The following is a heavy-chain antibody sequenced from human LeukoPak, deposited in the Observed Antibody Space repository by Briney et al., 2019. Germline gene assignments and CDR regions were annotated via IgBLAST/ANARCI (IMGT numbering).Heavy chain of an antibody. V-gene: IGHV6-1*01. J-gene: IGHJ5*02. CDR2: TYYRSKWYN. CDR1: GDSVSSNSAA. D-gene: IGHD3-10*01. CDR3: ARSYGSGSYYNGGSWFDP. Sequence: SQTLSLTCAISGDSVSSNSAAWNWIRQSPSRGLEWLGRTYYRSKWYNDYAVSVKSRITINPDTSKNQFSLQLNSVTPEDTAVYYCARSYGSGSYYNGGSWFDPWGQGTLVTVSS.